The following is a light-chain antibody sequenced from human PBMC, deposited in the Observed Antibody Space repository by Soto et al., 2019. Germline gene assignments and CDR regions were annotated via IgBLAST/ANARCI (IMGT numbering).Light chain of an antibody. CDR3: QPYNNWPLT. V-gene: IGKV3D-15*01. CDR2: DAS. Sequence: EIVLTQSPATLSLSPGESAALSCRASQSIAWYLAWYQQKPGQAPRLLIYDASTRAADIPARFSGSGSGAEFTLTINSLQSEDFAVYYCQPYNNWPLTFGGGTKVDIK. J-gene: IGKJ4*01. CDR1: QSIAWY.